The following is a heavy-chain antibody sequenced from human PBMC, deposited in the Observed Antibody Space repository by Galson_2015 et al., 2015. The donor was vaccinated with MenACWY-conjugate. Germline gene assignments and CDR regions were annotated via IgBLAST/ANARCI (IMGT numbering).Heavy chain of an antibody. CDR2: TYYRPKWYN. CDR3: ARVRGGSHNWVDP. D-gene: IGHD2-15*01. CDR1: GDSVSSNSAA. J-gene: IGHJ5*02. V-gene: IGHV6-1*01. Sequence: CAISGDSVSSNSAAWNWIRQSLSRGLEWLGRTYYRPKWYNDYAVSVKSRITINPDTSKNQFSLHLNSVTPEDTAVYYCARVRGGSHNWVDPWGQGTLVTVSS.